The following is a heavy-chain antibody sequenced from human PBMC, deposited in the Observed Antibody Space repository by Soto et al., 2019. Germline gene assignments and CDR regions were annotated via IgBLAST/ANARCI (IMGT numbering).Heavy chain of an antibody. V-gene: IGHV5-51*01. J-gene: IGHJ5*02. CDR3: AIRAYDSSGYNNWFDP. CDR2: IYPGDSDT. D-gene: IGHD3-22*01. Sequence: PGESLKISCKCSGYSFTSYWIGWVRQMPGKGLEWMGIIYPGDSDTRYSPSFQGQVTISADKSISTAYLQWSSLKASDTAMYYCAIRAYDSSGYNNWFDPWGQGTLVTVSS. CDR1: GYSFTSYW.